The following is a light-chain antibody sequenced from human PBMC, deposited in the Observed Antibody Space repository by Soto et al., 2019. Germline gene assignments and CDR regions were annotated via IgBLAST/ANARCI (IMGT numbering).Light chain of an antibody. J-gene: IGLJ2*01. CDR3: AAWDDSLIGVV. CDR2: SNN. Sequence: QSVLTQPPSASGTPGQRVTISCSGSSSNIGSNTVNWYQQLPGTAPKLLIYSNNQRPSGVPDRFSGSKSGNSASLAISGLQSEYEADYYCAAWDDSLIGVVFGGGTKLTVL. CDR1: SSNIGSNT. V-gene: IGLV1-44*01.